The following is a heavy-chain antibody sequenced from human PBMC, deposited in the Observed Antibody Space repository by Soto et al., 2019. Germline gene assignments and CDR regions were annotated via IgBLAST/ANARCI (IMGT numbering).Heavy chain of an antibody. CDR1: GGTFSSYT. Sequence: QVQLVQSGAEVKKPGSSVKVSCKASGGTFSSYTISWVRQAPGQGLEWMGGIIPIFGTANYAQKFQGRVTITADESTSTAYMELSSLRSEDTAVYYCATLMVSLYYYYYGMDVWGQGTTVTVSS. J-gene: IGHJ6*02. D-gene: IGHD2-8*01. CDR3: ATLMVSLYYYYYGMDV. CDR2: IIPIFGTA. V-gene: IGHV1-69*01.